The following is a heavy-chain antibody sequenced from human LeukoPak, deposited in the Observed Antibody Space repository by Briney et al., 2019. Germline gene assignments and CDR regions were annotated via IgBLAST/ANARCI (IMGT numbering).Heavy chain of an antibody. CDR1: GGSISSYY. V-gene: IGHV4-59*08. D-gene: IGHD3-10*01. CDR3: ARGLRMVRGGSSNWFDP. J-gene: IGHJ5*02. Sequence: PSETLSLTCTVSGGSISSYYWSWIRQPPGKGLEWVGYIYHSGSTNGNPSLKSRVTISVDTSKNQSSLKLSSVTAADTAVYYCARGLRMVRGGSSNWFDPWGQGTLVTVSS. CDR2: IYHSGST.